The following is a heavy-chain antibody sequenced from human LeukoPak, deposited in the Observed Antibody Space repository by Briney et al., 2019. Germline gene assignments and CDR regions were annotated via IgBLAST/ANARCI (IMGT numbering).Heavy chain of an antibody. CDR1: GGSFSGYY. Sequence: SETLSLTCAVYGGSFSGYYWSWIRQPPGKGLEWIGEINHSGSTNYNPSLKSRVTISVDTSKNQFSLKLSSVTAADTAVYYCARQWGSTMVRGVTNWFDPWGQGTLVTVSS. J-gene: IGHJ5*02. D-gene: IGHD3-10*01. V-gene: IGHV4-34*01. CDR3: ARQWGSTMVRGVTNWFDP. CDR2: INHSGST.